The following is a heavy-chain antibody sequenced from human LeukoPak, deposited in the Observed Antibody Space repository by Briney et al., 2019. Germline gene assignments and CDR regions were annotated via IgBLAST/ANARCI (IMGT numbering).Heavy chain of an antibody. CDR1: GGSISSHY. CDR2: IYYSGTT. Sequence: SETLSLTCTVSGGSISSHYWSWIRQPPGKGLEWVGYIYYSGTTNYNPSLKNRVTISVDTSKNQFSLKLSSVTAADTAVYYCARGVYIAAAQYGYWGQGTLVTVSS. D-gene: IGHD6-13*01. J-gene: IGHJ4*02. CDR3: ARGVYIAAAQYGY. V-gene: IGHV4-59*11.